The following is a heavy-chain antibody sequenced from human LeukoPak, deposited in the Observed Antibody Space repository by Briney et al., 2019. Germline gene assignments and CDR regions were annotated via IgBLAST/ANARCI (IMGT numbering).Heavy chain of an antibody. Sequence: ASVRVSCKASGYTFTSYSISWVRQAPGQGLEWMGWISAYNGNTNYAQKLQGRVTMTTDTSTSTAYMELRSLRSDDTAVYYCARGVYPVYYYDSSGLMDVWGQGTTVTVSS. CDR2: ISAYNGNT. CDR3: ARGVYPVYYYDSSGLMDV. V-gene: IGHV1-18*01. J-gene: IGHJ6*02. D-gene: IGHD3-22*01. CDR1: GYTFTSYS.